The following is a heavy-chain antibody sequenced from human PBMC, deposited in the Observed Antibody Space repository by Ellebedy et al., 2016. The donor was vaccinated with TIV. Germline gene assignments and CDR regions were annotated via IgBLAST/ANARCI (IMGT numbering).Heavy chain of an antibody. CDR3: AKDQRTPATVTTGLADS. Sequence: PGGSLRLSCAASGLTFTSYAMSWLRKAPGKGLEWVATISIIVGSTYYADSVKGRFTISRDISKTTLYLQMNRLRAEDTAVYYCAKDQRTPATVTTGLADSWGQGTLVTVSS. CDR1: GLTFTSYA. CDR2: ISIIVGST. D-gene: IGHD4-17*01. V-gene: IGHV3-23*01. J-gene: IGHJ4*02.